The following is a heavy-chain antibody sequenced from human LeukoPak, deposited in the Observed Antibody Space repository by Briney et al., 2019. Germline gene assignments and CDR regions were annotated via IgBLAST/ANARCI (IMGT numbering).Heavy chain of an antibody. CDR3: ARVQRYYYYGMDV. V-gene: IGHV4-34*01. D-gene: IGHD6-25*01. CDR2: INHSGST. CDR1: GGSFSGYY. J-gene: IGHJ6*02. Sequence: SETLSLTCAVYGGSFSGYYWSWIRQPPGKGLELIGEINHSGSTNYNPSLKSRVTISVDTSKNQFSLTLSSVTAADTAVYYCARVQRYYYYGMDVWGQGTTVTVSS.